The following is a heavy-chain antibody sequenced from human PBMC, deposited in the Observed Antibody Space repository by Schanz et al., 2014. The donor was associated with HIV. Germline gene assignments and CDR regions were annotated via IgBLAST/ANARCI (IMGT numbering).Heavy chain of an antibody. J-gene: IGHJ4*02. CDR3: TRAGGVYSEGAY. V-gene: IGHV3-30*03. CDR2: ISYDGSNK. Sequence: VQLVESGGGLVKPGGSLRLSCAASRFTFSVYAMNWVRQAPGKGLEWVAVISYDGSNKYYADSVKGRFTISRDNSKNTLYLQMNSLRAEDTAVYYCTRAGGVYSEGAYWGPGTLVTVSA. CDR1: RFTFSVYA. D-gene: IGHD2-8*02.